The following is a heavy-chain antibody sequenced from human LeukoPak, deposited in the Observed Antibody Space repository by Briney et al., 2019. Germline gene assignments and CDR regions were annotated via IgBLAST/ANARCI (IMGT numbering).Heavy chain of an antibody. J-gene: IGHJ3*02. V-gene: IGHV3-7*01. D-gene: IGHD1-26*01. Sequence: PGGSLRLSCAASGFTFSTYWMNWVRQAPGKGLEWVAIIKQDGSEKYYVDSVKGRFTISRDNAKNSLYLQMSSLRAEDTAVYYCARVGATNEGAFDIWGQGTMVTVSS. CDR1: GFTFSTYW. CDR3: ARVGATNEGAFDI. CDR2: IKQDGSEK.